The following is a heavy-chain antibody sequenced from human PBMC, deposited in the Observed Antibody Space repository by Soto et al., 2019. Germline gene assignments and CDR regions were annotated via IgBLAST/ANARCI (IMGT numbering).Heavy chain of an antibody. V-gene: IGHV1-69*13. J-gene: IGHJ6*02. D-gene: IGHD5-12*01. CDR1: GGTFSSYA. Sequence: SVKVSCKASGGTFSSYAMSCVRQAPGQGLEWMGGIIPIFGTANYAQKFQGRVTITADESTSTAYMELSSLRSEDTAVYYCARVGAGSRYDSGYYYYSGMEVWGQGTTVNVSS. CDR2: IIPIFGTA. CDR3: ARVGAGSRYDSGYYYYSGMEV.